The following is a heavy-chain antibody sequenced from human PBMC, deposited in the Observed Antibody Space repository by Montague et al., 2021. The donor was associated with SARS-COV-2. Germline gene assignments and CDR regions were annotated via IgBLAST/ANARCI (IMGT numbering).Heavy chain of an antibody. Sequence: SETLSLTCTVYGGSISSSSYYWVCNRQPPGKGLDWVVSIYYSASTYYNPSLKSTVTISVDATTNQFSLKLISVTAADTAVYYCAIHAYYYGSSGSDAFDIWGQGILVTVSS. J-gene: IGHJ3*02. CDR3: AIHAYYYGSSGSDAFDI. V-gene: IGHV4-39*01. CDR2: IYYSAST. CDR1: GGSISSSSYY. D-gene: IGHD3-22*01.